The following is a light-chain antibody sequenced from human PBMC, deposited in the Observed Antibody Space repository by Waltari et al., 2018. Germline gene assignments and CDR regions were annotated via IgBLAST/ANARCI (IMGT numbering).Light chain of an antibody. Sequence: EIALTQSPGTLSLSPGASATLSCRASQSVSSSYLAWYQQKPGQAPRLLIYGASSRATGIPDRFSGSGSGTDFTLTISRLEPEDFAVYYCQQYGSSPPWTFGQGTKVGIK. CDR3: QQYGSSPPWT. V-gene: IGKV3-20*01. CDR2: GAS. CDR1: QSVSSSY. J-gene: IGKJ1*01.